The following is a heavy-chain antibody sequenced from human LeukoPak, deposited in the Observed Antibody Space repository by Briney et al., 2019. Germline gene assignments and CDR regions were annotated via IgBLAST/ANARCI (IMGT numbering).Heavy chain of an antibody. D-gene: IGHD1-26*01. CDR2: VYNSGDT. J-gene: IGHJ4*02. V-gene: IGHV4-59*08. CDR1: GGSTSSDY. CDR3: ARVGVGATWYFDY. Sequence: SETLSLTCTVSGGSTSSDYWSWIRQSPGKGLEWVGYVYNSGDTGKNPSLKSRVTILLDTSKNQCSLKLTSVSAADTAVYYCARVGVGATWYFDYWGQGTLVTVSS.